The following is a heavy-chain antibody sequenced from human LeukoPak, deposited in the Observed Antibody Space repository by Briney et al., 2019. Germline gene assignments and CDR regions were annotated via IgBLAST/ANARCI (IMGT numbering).Heavy chain of an antibody. CDR1: GFTFSSYS. Sequence: GGSLRLSCAASGFTFSSYSMNWVRQAPGKGLEWVSAISGSGGSTYYAGSVKGRFTISRDNSKNTLYLQMNSLRAEDTAVYYCARDFAGYDAFDIWGQGTMVTVSS. CDR2: ISGSGGST. D-gene: IGHD5-18*01. J-gene: IGHJ3*02. V-gene: IGHV3-23*01. CDR3: ARDFAGYDAFDI.